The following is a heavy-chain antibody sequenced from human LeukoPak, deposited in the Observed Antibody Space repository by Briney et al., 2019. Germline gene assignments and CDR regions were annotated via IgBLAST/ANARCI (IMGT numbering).Heavy chain of an antibody. CDR2: IYYSGST. V-gene: IGHV4-31*03. CDR1: GGSISSGGYY. CDR3: ARDAHRRYGSGSLDAFDI. J-gene: IGHJ3*02. Sequence: SETLSLTCTVSGGSISSGGYYWSWLRQHPGKGLEWIGYIYYSGSTYYNPSLKSRVTISVDTSKNQFSLKLSSVTAADTAVYYCARDAHRRYGSGSLDAFDIWGQRTMVTVSA. D-gene: IGHD3-10*01.